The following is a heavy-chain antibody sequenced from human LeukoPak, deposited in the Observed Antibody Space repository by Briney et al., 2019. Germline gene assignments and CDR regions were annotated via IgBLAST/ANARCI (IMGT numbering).Heavy chain of an antibody. CDR1: GFTFSSYS. D-gene: IGHD6-13*01. J-gene: IGHJ3*02. Sequence: RGSLRLPCAASGFTFSSYSMNWVRQAPGKGLEWVSSISSSSSYIYYADSVKGRFTISRDNAKNSLYLQMNSLRAEDTAVYYCARDVSSSWADAFDIWGQGTMVTVSS. V-gene: IGHV3-21*01. CDR3: ARDVSSSWADAFDI. CDR2: ISSSSSYI.